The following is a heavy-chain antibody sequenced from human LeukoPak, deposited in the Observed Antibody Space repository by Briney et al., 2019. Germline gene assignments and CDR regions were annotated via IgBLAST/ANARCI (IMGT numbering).Heavy chain of an antibody. Sequence: PSETLSLTCAVYGGSFSGYYWSWIRQPPGKGLEWIGEINHSGSTNYNPSLESRVTISVDTSKNQFSLKLSSVTAADTAVYYCASETTVTTLYAFDIWGQGTMVTVSS. CDR1: GGSFSGYY. J-gene: IGHJ3*02. V-gene: IGHV4-34*01. CDR2: INHSGST. D-gene: IGHD4-17*01. CDR3: ASETTVTTLYAFDI.